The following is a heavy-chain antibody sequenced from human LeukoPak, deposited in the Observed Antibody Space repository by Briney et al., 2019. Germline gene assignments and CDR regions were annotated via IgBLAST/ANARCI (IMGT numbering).Heavy chain of an antibody. Sequence: PGGSLRLSCAASGFTFSSYAMSWVRQAPGKGLEWVSSISSSSSYIYYADSVKGRFTISRDNAENSLYLQMNSLRAEDTAVYYCARDPTGDRVKGAFDIWGQGTMVTVSS. V-gene: IGHV3-21*01. D-gene: IGHD7-27*01. CDR2: ISSSSSYI. CDR1: GFTFSSYA. J-gene: IGHJ3*02. CDR3: ARDPTGDRVKGAFDI.